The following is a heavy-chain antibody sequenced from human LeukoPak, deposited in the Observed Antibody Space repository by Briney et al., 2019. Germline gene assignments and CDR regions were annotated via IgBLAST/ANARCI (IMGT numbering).Heavy chain of an antibody. CDR2: LTGSGDGT. D-gene: IGHD3-10*01. V-gene: IGHV3-23*01. CDR1: GLTFTYYA. J-gene: IGHJ4*02. CDR3: AKDLSKTMIRGVDS. Sequence: GGSLRLSCAASGLTFTYYAMSWVRQAPGRGLEWVSGLTGSGDGTYYADSVKGRFTISRDNSKNTLYLQMNSLRAEDTAVYYCAKDLSKTMIRGVDSWGQGTLVTVSS.